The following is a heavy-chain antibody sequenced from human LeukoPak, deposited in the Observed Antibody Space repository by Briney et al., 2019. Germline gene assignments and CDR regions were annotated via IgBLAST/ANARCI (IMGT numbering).Heavy chain of an antibody. D-gene: IGHD1-1*01. CDR1: VFTFSRYA. V-gene: IGHV3-23*01. CDR2: ISGSGGIT. Sequence: GGSLRLSCAASVFTFSRYAMSWVRQAPGKGLEWVSAISGSGGITYYADSVKGRFTISRDNSKNTLYLQMNSLRAEDTAVYYCAKFFSTSYLDYWGQGTLVTVSS. J-gene: IGHJ4*03. CDR3: AKFFSTSYLDY.